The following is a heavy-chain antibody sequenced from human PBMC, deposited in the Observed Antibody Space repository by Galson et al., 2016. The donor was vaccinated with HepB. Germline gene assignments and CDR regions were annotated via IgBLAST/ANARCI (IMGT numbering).Heavy chain of an antibody. V-gene: IGHV5-10-1*01. CDR1: GYSFTDYW. Sequence: QSGAEVKKPGESLRISCEDSGYSFTDYWITWVRHMPGKGLEWMRRVAPSDSHVNYSPSFQGHVTISADKSINTAYLYWSSLKPSDTAIYYFARVDPDTALTSRDYWGQGTLVTVSS. CDR2: VAPSDSHV. J-gene: IGHJ4*02. CDR3: ARVDPDTALTSRDY. D-gene: IGHD5-18*01.